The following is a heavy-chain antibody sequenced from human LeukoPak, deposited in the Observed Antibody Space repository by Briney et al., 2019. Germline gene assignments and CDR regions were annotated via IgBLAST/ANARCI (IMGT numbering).Heavy chain of an antibody. CDR2: ISGYNGDT. CDR3: ARVRMVRVYYGMDV. D-gene: IGHD3-10*01. J-gene: IGHJ6*02. Sequence: GASVKVSCKASGYTFTNYGIGWVRQAPGQGLEWMGWISGYNGDTNYAQKFQGRVTMTTHTSTSTAYMELRSLRSDDTAVYYCARVRMVRVYYGMDVWGQGTTVTVSS. CDR1: GYTFTNYG. V-gene: IGHV1-18*01.